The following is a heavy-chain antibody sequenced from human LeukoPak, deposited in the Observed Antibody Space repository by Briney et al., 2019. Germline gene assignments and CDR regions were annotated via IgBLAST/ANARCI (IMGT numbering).Heavy chain of an antibody. CDR1: GVSLTTYY. CDR2: ISYTGST. Sequence: SETLSLTCTVSGVSLTTYYWTWIRQPPGKGLEFIGYISYTGSTSYSPSLTSRLTISLDTSKNQFSLKLTSVTAADTAVYYCARHYCSGGSCKPDYWGQGTLVTVSS. V-gene: IGHV4-59*08. D-gene: IGHD2-15*01. J-gene: IGHJ4*02. CDR3: ARHYCSGGSCKPDY.